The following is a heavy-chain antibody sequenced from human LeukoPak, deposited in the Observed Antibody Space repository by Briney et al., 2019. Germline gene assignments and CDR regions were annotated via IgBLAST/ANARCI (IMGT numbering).Heavy chain of an antibody. D-gene: IGHD2-15*01. J-gene: IGHJ4*02. CDR2: IYESGTT. CDR1: GFTFSSFW. CDR3: ARGAWATRLAS. Sequence: GSLRLSCAASGFTFSSFWMSWVRQAPGKGLEWIGEIYESGTTKYNPSLKSRVAISMVPSKQQFSLILSSVTAADTAVYYCARGAWATRLASWGLGTPVIVSS. V-gene: IGHV4-34*01.